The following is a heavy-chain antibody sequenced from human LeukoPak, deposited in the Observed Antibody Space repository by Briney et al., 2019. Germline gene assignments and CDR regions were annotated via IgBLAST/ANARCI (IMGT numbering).Heavy chain of an antibody. Sequence: GGSLRLSCAASGFTFSSYAMHWVRQAPGEGLEWVAVISYDGSNKYYADSVKGRFTISRDNSKNTLYLQMNSLRAEDTAVYYCARDSPLVITNHFDYWGQGTLVTVSS. J-gene: IGHJ4*02. CDR3: ARDSPLVITNHFDY. V-gene: IGHV3-30-3*01. CDR1: GFTFSSYA. D-gene: IGHD3-22*01. CDR2: ISYDGSNK.